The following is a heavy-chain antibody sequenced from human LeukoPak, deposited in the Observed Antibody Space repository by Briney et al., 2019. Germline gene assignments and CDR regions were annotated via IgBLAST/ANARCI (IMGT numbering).Heavy chain of an antibody. V-gene: IGHV1-2*02. CDR2: INPNSGGT. D-gene: IGHD3-3*01. Sequence: ASVKVSCKASGYTFTGYYMHWVRQAPGQGPEWMGWINPNSGGTNYAQKFQGRVTMTRDTSSSTAYMELSRLRFDDTVVYYCARGPRITIFGVVMANDAFDIWGQGTMVAVSS. J-gene: IGHJ3*02. CDR3: ARGPRITIFGVVMANDAFDI. CDR1: GYTFTGYY.